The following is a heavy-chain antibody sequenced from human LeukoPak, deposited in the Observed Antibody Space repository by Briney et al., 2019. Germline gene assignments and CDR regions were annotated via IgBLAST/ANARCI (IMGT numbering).Heavy chain of an antibody. V-gene: IGHV3-23*01. D-gene: IGHD2-15*01. CDR1: GFTFSNYA. CDR2: VSGCGLST. Sequence: GGSLRLSCAASGFTFSNYAMSWVRQPPGKGLEWVSTVSGCGLSTYSADSVKGRFTISRDNSKNTLSLQMNSLRAEDTAVYYCAKDRISVAAPYNWFDPWGPGTLVTVSS. J-gene: IGHJ5*02. CDR3: AKDRISVAAPYNWFDP.